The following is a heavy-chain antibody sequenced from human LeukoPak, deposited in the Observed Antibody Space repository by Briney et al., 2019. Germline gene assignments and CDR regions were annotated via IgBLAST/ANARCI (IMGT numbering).Heavy chain of an antibody. Sequence: GASVKVSCKASGYTFTGYYMHWVRQAPGQGLEWMGWINPNSGGTNSAQKFQGRVTMTRDTSISTAYMELSRLRSDDTAVYYCARVYITHNTQNDYWGQGTLVTVSS. J-gene: IGHJ4*02. CDR2: INPNSGGT. D-gene: IGHD1-1*01. CDR1: GYTFTGYY. CDR3: ARVYITHNTQNDY. V-gene: IGHV1-2*02.